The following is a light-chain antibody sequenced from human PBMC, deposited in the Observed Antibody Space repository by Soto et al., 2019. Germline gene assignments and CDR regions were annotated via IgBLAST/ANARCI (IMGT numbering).Light chain of an antibody. CDR3: QQYESSLRT. Sequence: EIVLTQSPGTLSLSPGERATLSCRASQSVSSSFLAWYQQRPGQAPRLLIFGGSSRATGIPDRFSGGGSGTDFTLTISRLEPEDLAVYYCQQYESSLRTFGQGTKVEIK. CDR1: QSVSSSF. V-gene: IGKV3-20*01. CDR2: GGS. J-gene: IGKJ1*01.